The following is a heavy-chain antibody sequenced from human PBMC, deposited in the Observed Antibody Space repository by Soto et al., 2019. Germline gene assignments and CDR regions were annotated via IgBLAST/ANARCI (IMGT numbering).Heavy chain of an antibody. Sequence: PGECMQSSYAGSGYTANTDFITWARQLAGKGLEWGGRMDPSDSDTTYNPSFQGHVTISADKSIRTAYLQWSSLEASDSAMYYCARHHPYDLMDVRGQ. V-gene: IGHV5-10-1*01. CDR3: ARHHPYDLMDV. D-gene: IGHD5-12*01. CDR2: MDPSDSDT. J-gene: IGHJ6*02. CDR1: GYTANTDF.